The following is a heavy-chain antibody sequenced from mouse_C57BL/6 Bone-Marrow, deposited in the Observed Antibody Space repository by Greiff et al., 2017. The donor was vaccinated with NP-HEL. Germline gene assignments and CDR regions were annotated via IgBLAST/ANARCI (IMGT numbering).Heavy chain of an antibody. CDR2: IWSGGST. J-gene: IGHJ1*03. V-gene: IGHV2-2*01. D-gene: IGHD2-4*01. CDR1: GFSLTSYG. CDR3: ARKGDYAWYFEV. Sequence: QVQLQQSGPGLVQPSQSLSITCTVSGFSLTSYGVHWVRQSPGKGLEWLGVIWSGGSTDYTAAFISRLSISKDNSKSQVFFKMNSLQAEDTAIYYGARKGDYAWYFEVWGTGTTVTVSS.